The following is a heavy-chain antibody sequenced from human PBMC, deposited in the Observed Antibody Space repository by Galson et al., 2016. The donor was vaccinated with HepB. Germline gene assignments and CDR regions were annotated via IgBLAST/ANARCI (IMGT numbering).Heavy chain of an antibody. D-gene: IGHD3-10*01. CDR2: INHSGST. V-gene: IGHV4-34*01. J-gene: IGHJ6*02. CDR1: GGSFSGYF. Sequence: SETLSLTCTVYGGSFSGYFWSWIRQPPGKGLEWIGEINHSGSTDYNPSLKSRVTISVDTSKNQFSLKLNSVTATDTAVYYCVREGSYYASGNYYTRALMDLWGQGTTGTVSS. CDR3: VREGSYYASGNYYTRALMDL.